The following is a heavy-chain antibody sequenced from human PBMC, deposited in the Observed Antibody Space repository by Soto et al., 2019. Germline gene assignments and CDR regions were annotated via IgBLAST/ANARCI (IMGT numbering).Heavy chain of an antibody. V-gene: IGHV3-15*01. J-gene: IGHJ4*02. CDR3: TTDIGHGGRDY. CDR1: GFTFSNAW. Sequence: EVQLVESGGGLVKPGGSLRLSCAASGFTFSNAWMSWVRQAPGKGLEWVGRIKSKTDGGTTDYAAPVKGRFTIARDDSRNTLYVQMNSLKTEDTAVYSCTTDIGHGGRDYWGQGTLVTVSS. D-gene: IGHD2-15*01. CDR2: IKSKTDGGTT.